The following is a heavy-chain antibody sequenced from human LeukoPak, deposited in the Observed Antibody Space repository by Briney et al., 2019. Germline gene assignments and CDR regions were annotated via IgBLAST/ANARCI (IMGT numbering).Heavy chain of an antibody. V-gene: IGHV4-59*01. CDR3: ARVSFYSNYIDY. J-gene: IGHJ4*02. CDR2: IYYSGST. D-gene: IGHD4-11*01. Sequence: SETLSLTCTVSGGSISSYYWSWIRQPPGKGLEWIGYIYYSGSTNYNPSLKSRVTISVDTSKNQSSLKLSSVTAADTAVYYCARVSFYSNYIDYWGQGTLVTVSS. CDR1: GGSISSYY.